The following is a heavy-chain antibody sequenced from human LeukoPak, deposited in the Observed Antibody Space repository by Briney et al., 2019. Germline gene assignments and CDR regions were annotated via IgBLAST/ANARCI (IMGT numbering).Heavy chain of an antibody. CDR1: GGSISSSSYY. V-gene: IGHV4-39*07. Sequence: SETLSLTCTVSGGSISSSSYYWGWIRQPPGKGLEWIGSIYYSGSTYYNPSLKSRVTISVDTSKNQFSLKLSPVTAADTAVYYCARDSYYYGSGSYPFDYWGQGTLVTVSS. D-gene: IGHD3-10*01. CDR2: IYYSGST. CDR3: ARDSYYYGSGSYPFDY. J-gene: IGHJ4*02.